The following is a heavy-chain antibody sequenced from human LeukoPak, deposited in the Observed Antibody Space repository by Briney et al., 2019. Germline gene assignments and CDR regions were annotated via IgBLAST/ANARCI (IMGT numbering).Heavy chain of an antibody. CDR3: ASRSPPGETGYFDY. D-gene: IGHD2-21*01. V-gene: IGHV4-31*03. CDR2: IFYSGRT. Sequence: SETLSLTCTVSCGYISSGNHYWTWIRPLPGKGLEWIGHIFYSGRTYYNPSLKSRVTISVDTSNNQFSLKLNSLTAADPLVYYCASRSPPGETGYFDYWGQGTLVTVSS. J-gene: IGHJ4*02. CDR1: CGYISSGNHY.